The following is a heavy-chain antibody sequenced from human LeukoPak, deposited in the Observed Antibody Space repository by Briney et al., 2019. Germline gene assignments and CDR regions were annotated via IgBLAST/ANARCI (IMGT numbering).Heavy chain of an antibody. CDR2: IYSSGST. V-gene: IGHV4-39*01. CDR3: AKSGGYGLIDY. D-gene: IGHD1-26*01. Sequence: PSETLSLTCAVSGASVSGSNYYWGWIRQPPGKGLEWIGNIYSSGSTYYNASLQSRVTISIDTSKNQFSLRLNSVTAADTAMYYCAKSGGYGLIDYWGQGTRVTVSS. CDR1: GASVSGSNYY. J-gene: IGHJ4*02.